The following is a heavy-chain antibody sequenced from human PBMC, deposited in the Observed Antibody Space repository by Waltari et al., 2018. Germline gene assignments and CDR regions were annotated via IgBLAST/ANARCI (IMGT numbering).Heavy chain of an antibody. CDR3: ARAKNMGALDY. D-gene: IGHD1-26*01. J-gene: IGHJ4*02. CDR2: IWYDVSNK. CDR1: GFTFSSYG. Sequence: QVQLVESGGGVVQPGRSLRLSCAASGFTFSSYGMHWVRQATGKGLEWVAVIWYDVSNKYYADSVKGRFTISRDNSKNTLYLQMNSLRAEDTAVYYCARAKNMGALDYWGQGTLVTVSS. V-gene: IGHV3-33*01.